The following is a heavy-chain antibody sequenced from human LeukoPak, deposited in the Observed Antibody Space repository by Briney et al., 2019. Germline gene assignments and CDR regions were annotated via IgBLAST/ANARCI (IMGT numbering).Heavy chain of an antibody. CDR3: ARLPMAVTPHVDY. J-gene: IGHJ4*02. D-gene: IGHD2-21*02. CDR2: IYNSGST. V-gene: IGHV4-59*01. CDR1: GGSISRYY. Sequence: SETLSLTCTASGGSISRYYLNWIRQPPGKGLEWIGYIYNSGSTNYNPSLKSRVTISLGMSKNQFSLKLSSVTAADTAVYCCARLPMAVTPHVDYWGQGTLVTVSS.